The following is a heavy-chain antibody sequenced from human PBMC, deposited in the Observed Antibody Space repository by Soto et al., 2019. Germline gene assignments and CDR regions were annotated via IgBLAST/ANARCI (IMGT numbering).Heavy chain of an antibody. D-gene: IGHD3-22*01. CDR1: GFTFSSYA. CDR2: ISGSGGST. J-gene: IGHJ5*02. V-gene: IGHV3-23*01. Sequence: GGSRRLSCAASGFTFSSYAMSWVRQAPGKGLEWVSAISGSGGSTYYADSVKGRFTISRDNSKNTLYLQMNSLRAEGTAVYYCAKDHPDSIGYYGPNWFDPWGQGTLVTVSS. CDR3: AKDHPDSIGYYGPNWFDP.